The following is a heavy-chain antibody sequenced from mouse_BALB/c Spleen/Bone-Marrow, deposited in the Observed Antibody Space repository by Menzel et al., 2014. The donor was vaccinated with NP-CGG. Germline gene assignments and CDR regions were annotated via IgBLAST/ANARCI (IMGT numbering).Heavy chain of an antibody. D-gene: IGHD1-1*01. Sequence: VQLKQSGGGLVQPGGSLKLSCAASGFDFSRYWMSWVRQAPGKGLEWIGEINPDSSTINYTPSLKDKFIISRDNAKDTLYLQMSKVRSEDTALYYCARQGYYGRSDYWGQGTTLTISS. J-gene: IGHJ2*01. CDR3: ARQGYYGRSDY. CDR1: GFDFSRYW. CDR2: INPDSSTI. V-gene: IGHV4-1*02.